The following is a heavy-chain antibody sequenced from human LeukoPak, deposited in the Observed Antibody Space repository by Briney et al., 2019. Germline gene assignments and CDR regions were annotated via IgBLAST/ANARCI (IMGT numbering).Heavy chain of an antibody. CDR3: ASDSSGGSDAFDI. CDR1: GYSFTSYW. CDR2: IYPGDSDT. D-gene: IGHD3-22*01. J-gene: IGHJ3*02. Sequence: KRGESLKISCKGSGYSFTSYWIGWVRQMPGKGLEWMGIIYPGDSDTRYSPSFQGQVTISADKSISTAYLQWSSLEASDTATYYCASDSSGGSDAFDIWGQGTMVTVSS. V-gene: IGHV5-51*01.